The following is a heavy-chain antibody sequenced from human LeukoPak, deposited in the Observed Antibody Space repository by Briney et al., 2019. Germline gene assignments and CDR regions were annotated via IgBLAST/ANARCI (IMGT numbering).Heavy chain of an antibody. D-gene: IGHD1-26*01. V-gene: IGHV4-39*07. CDR1: GGSVSSSSYY. CDR3: ARDQPVGATPFFDY. CDR2: VYYNGRT. J-gene: IGHJ4*02. Sequence: SETLSLTCTVSGGSVSSSSYYWGWIRQPPGKGLEWIGSVYYNGRTYYNPSLKSRGTISVDTSKNQFSMKLNSVTAADTAVYYCARDQPVGATPFFDYWGQGTLVTVSS.